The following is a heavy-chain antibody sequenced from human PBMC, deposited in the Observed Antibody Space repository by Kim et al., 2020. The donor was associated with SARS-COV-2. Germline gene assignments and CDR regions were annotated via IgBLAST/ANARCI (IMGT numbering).Heavy chain of an antibody. D-gene: IGHD6-25*01. Sequence: SRKSRVTISVDTSKNQFSLKLSSVTAADTAVYYCARGLKDPGGTLYYFDYWGQGTLVAVSS. V-gene: IGHV4-59*09. CDR3: ARGLKDPGGTLYYFDY. J-gene: IGHJ4*02.